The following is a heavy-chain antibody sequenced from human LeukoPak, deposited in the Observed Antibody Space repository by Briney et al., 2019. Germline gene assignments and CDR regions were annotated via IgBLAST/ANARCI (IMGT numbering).Heavy chain of an antibody. CDR3: ARDLPYDILTGTPSGWFDP. J-gene: IGHJ5*02. CDR1: GGSISSGDYY. D-gene: IGHD3-9*01. Sequence: SETLSLTCTVSGGSISSGDYYWSWIRQPPGKGLEWIGYIYYSGSTYYNPSLKSRVTISVDTSKNQFSLKLSSVTAADTAVYYCARDLPYDILTGTPSGWFDPWGQGTLVTVSS. V-gene: IGHV4-30-4*01. CDR2: IYYSGST.